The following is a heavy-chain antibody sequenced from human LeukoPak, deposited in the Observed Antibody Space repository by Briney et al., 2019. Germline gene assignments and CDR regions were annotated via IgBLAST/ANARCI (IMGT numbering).Heavy chain of an antibody. J-gene: IGHJ4*02. V-gene: IGHV3-7*01. CDR1: GFTFSSYW. CDR3: TRDGSGWSIY. D-gene: IGHD6-19*01. Sequence: QAGGSLRLSCAASGFTFSSYWMSWVRQAPGKGLEWVANIKQDGSEKYYVDSVEGRFTISRDNAKNSLYLQMNGLGVEDTAVYYCTRDGSGWSIYWGQGTLVTVSS. CDR2: IKQDGSEK.